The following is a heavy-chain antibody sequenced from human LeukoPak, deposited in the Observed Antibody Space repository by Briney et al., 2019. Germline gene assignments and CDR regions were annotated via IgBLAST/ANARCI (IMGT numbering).Heavy chain of an antibody. Sequence: ASVKVSCTPSGYTFTSCAIHWVRQAPGQRLEWMGWINTGNGNTKYSQNFQGRVTITRDTSASTAYMELSSLRSEDTAAYYCARVGGGHYGALDYWGQGTLVTASS. V-gene: IGHV1-3*04. D-gene: IGHD4/OR15-4a*01. CDR3: ARVGGGHYGALDY. CDR2: INTGNGNT. CDR1: GYTFTSCA. J-gene: IGHJ4*02.